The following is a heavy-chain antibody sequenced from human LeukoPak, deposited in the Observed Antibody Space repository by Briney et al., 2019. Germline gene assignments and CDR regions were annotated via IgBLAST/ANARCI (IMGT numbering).Heavy chain of an antibody. V-gene: IGHV4-59*01. CDR3: ARVGRSSGWYSLFNDAFDI. J-gene: IGHJ3*02. D-gene: IGHD6-19*01. CDR2: IYYSGST. CDR1: GGSTSSYY. Sequence: SETLSLTCTVSGGSTSSYYWSWIRQPPGKGLQWIGYIYYSGSTNYNPSLKSRVTISVDTSKNQFSLKLSSVTAADTAVYYCARVGRSSGWYSLFNDAFDIWGQGTMVTVSS.